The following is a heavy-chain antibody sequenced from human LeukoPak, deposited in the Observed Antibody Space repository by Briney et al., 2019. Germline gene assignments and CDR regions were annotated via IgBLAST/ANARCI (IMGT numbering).Heavy chain of an antibody. CDR1: GYSFTSYW. V-gene: IGHV5-51*01. Sequence: GESLKISCKASGYSFTSYWIGWVRQMPGKGLEWMGIIYPGDSDTRYSPSFQGQVTISADKSISTAYLQWSSLKASDTAMYYCALTYYYDSSGYYYMDVWGRGTTVTVSS. J-gene: IGHJ6*03. D-gene: IGHD3-22*01. CDR2: IYPGDSDT. CDR3: ALTYYYDSSGYYYMDV.